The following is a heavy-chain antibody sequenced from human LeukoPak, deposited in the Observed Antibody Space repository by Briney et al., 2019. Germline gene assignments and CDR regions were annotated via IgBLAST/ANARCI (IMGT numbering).Heavy chain of an antibody. D-gene: IGHD1-26*01. V-gene: IGHV3-30*02. Sequence: GGSLRLSCAASGFTFSSYGMHWVRQAPGKGLEWASFIRYDGTKIYYADSVKGRFTISRGNSKNTLYLQLSSLRAEDTAVYYCAKLVGAIPSDYWGQGTLVTVSS. CDR3: AKLVGAIPSDY. CDR2: IRYDGTKI. CDR1: GFTFSSYG. J-gene: IGHJ4*02.